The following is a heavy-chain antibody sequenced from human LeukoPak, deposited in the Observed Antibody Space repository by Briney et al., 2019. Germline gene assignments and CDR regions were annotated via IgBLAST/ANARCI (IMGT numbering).Heavy chain of an antibody. D-gene: IGHD1-26*01. J-gene: IGHJ4*02. V-gene: IGHV1-18*01. CDR1: GYIFISYD. CDR3: ARDEEVGAPFDY. CDR2: ISTYKGNT. Sequence: GASGKVSCKASGYIFISYDISWVRQAPGQGLEWMGWISTYKGNTNYAQKFQGRVTMTTDTSTSTAHMELRSLRSDDPAVYYCARDEEVGAPFDYWGQGTLVTVSS.